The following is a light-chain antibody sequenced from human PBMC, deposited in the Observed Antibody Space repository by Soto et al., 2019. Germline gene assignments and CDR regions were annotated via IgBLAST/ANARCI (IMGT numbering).Light chain of an antibody. CDR3: QQYENFPIT. Sequence: DIQMNQSPSSLSASVVDRVTITCRASQSISSWLAWYQQKPGKAPRLLIYDASNMEKGVPSRFTGSGSGTDFILTISSLQPEDIATYKCQQYENFPITFGQGIRLEI. V-gene: IGKV1-33*01. CDR2: DAS. J-gene: IGKJ5*01. CDR1: QSISSW.